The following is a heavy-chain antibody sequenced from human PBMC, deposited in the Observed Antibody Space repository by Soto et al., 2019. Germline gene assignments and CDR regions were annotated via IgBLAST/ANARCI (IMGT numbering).Heavy chain of an antibody. CDR1: GFTLSSYG. CDR2: ISYDGSDK. J-gene: IGHJ4*02. V-gene: IGHV3-30*18. Sequence: PVGSLRLSCAASGFTLSSYGMEWVRQAPGKGLEWVAVISYDGSDKFHADSVKGRFTISRDNSKNTLYLQMNSLRAEDTAVYYCAKSGWLQLRGYFDYWGQGTLVTVSS. CDR3: AKSGWLQLRGYFDY. D-gene: IGHD5-12*01.